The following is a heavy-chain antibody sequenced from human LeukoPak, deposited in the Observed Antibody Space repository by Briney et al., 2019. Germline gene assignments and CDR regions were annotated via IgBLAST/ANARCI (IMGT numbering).Heavy chain of an antibody. J-gene: IGHJ6*03. CDR2: INPSGGST. D-gene: IGHD3-22*01. CDR3: ARAPDRDYMDV. V-gene: IGHV1-46*01. CDR1: GYTFTSYY. Sequence: ASVKVSCKASGYTFTSYYMHWVRQAPGQGLEWMGIINPSGGSTSYAQKFQGRVTMTRDMSTSTVYMELSSLRSEDTAVYHCARAPDRDYMDVWGKGTTVTVSS.